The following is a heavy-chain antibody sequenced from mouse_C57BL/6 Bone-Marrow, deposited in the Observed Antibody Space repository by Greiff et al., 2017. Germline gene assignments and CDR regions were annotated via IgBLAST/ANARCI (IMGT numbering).Heavy chain of an antibody. CDR1: GFTFSDYY. CDR3: ARQGYYYGSSQYYFDY. D-gene: IGHD1-1*01. CDR2: ISNGGGST. J-gene: IGHJ2*01. V-gene: IGHV5-12*01. Sequence: EVHLVESGGGLVQPGGSLKLSCAASGFTFSDYYMYWVRQTPEKRLEWVAYISNGGGSTYYPDTVKGRFTISRDNAKNTLYLQMRRLKSEDTAMYYCARQGYYYGSSQYYFDYWGQGTTLTVSS.